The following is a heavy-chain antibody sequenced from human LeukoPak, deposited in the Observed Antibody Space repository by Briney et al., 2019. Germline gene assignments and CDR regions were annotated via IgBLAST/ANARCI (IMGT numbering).Heavy chain of an antibody. CDR1: GYTFTSYD. J-gene: IGHJ4*02. V-gene: IGHV1-8*01. CDR3: ARASSSSGYSFDY. CDR2: MNPNSGNT. Sequence: ASVKVSCKASGYTFTSYDINWVRQATGQGPEWMGWMNPNSGNTGYAQKFQGRVTMTRNTSISTAYMELSSLRSEDTAVYYCARASSSSGYSFDYWGQGTLVTVSS. D-gene: IGHD6-6*01.